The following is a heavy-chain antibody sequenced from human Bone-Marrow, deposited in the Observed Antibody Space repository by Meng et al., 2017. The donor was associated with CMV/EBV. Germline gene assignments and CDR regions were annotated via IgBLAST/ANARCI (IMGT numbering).Heavy chain of an antibody. CDR2: ISWDGGST. CDR1: GFTFDDYA. D-gene: IGHD3-22*01. CDR3: AKEGDSSGFRGHFDY. V-gene: IGHV3-43D*03. J-gene: IGHJ4*02. Sequence: GESLKISCAASGFTFDDYAMHWVRQAPGKGLEWVSLISWDGGSTYYADSVKGRFTISRDNSKNSLYLQMNSLRAEDTALYYCAKEGDSSGFRGHFDYWGQGTLVTVSS.